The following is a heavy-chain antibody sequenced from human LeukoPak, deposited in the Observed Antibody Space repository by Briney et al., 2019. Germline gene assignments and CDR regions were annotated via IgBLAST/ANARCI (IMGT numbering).Heavy chain of an antibody. CDR3: ASHNYYDSSGYSGDAFDI. CDR2: IYPGDSDT. CDR1: GYRFTSYW. V-gene: IGHV5-51*01. J-gene: IGHJ3*02. Sequence: GESLKISCKGSGYRFTSYWIGWVRQMPGKGLEWMGIIYPGDSDTRYSPSFQGQVTISADKSISTAYLQWSSLKASDTAMYYCASHNYYDSSGYSGDAFDIWGQGTMVTVSS. D-gene: IGHD3-22*01.